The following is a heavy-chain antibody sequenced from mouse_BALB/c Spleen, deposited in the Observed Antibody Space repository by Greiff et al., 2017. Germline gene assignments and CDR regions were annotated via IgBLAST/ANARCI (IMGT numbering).Heavy chain of an antibody. Sequence: QVQLQQPGAELVKPGAPVKLSCKASGYTFTSYWMNWVKQRPGRGLEWIGRIDPSDSETHYNQKFKDKATLTVDNSSSTAYIQLSSLTSEDSAVYYCARDGYYPAWFAYWGQGTLVTVSA. CDR1: GYTFTSYW. J-gene: IGHJ3*01. CDR2: IDPSDSET. D-gene: IGHD2-3*01. CDR3: ARDGYYPAWFAY. V-gene: IGHV1-69*02.